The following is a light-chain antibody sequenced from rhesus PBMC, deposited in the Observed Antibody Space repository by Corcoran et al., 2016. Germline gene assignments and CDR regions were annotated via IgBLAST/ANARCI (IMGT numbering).Light chain of an antibody. J-gene: IGKJ3*01. Sequence: DIQMSQSPSSLSASVGDKVTITCRASQGISNALAWYQQKPGKAPKLLISVASTLESGVHSRFSGSRSGTDFTLTISSLQPEDFSTYYCQQGYSIPFPFGPGTKLDIK. CDR2: VAS. CDR1: QGISNA. CDR3: QQGYSIPFP. V-gene: IGKV1-33*02.